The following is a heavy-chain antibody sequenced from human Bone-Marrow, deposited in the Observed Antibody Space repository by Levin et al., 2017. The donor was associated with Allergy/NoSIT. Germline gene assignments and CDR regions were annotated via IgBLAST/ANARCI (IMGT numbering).Heavy chain of an antibody. CDR3: ARHKVVVAAAYFDS. J-gene: IGHJ4*02. V-gene: IGHV4-39*01. Sequence: NASETLSLTCTVSSDSITSRSYYWGWIRQPPGTGLQWLGSINYSGTTYYNPSLQSRVTMSVDTSKNHFSLNLSSVAAADTAVYYCARHKVVVAAAYFDSWGQGTLVTVSS. D-gene: IGHD2-15*01. CDR1: SDSITSRSYY. CDR2: INYSGTT.